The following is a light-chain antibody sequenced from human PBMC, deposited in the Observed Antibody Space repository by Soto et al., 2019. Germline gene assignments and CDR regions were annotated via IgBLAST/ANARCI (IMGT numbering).Light chain of an antibody. J-gene: IGLJ3*02. CDR1: SAKIGINT. Sequence: QPVLTQPPSASGTPGQRVAISCSASSAKIGINTVSWYQQPPGTAPKLLIYSNNLRPSGVPDRFSGSKSGTSASLAISGLQSEDEGDYYCAAWDDSLNGWVFGGGTKLTVL. CDR2: SNN. V-gene: IGLV1-44*01. CDR3: AAWDDSLNGWV.